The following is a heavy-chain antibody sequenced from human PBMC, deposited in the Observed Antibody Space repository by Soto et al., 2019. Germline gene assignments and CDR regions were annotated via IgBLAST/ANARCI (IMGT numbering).Heavy chain of an antibody. CDR3: AFFPLDFWSGSYMPGAFDI. CDR2: ISWNSGSI. D-gene: IGHD3-3*01. Sequence: EVQLVESGGGLVQPGRSLRLSCAASGFTFDDYAMHWVRQAPGKGLEWVSGISWNSGSIGYADSVKGRFTISRDNAKNSLYLQMNSLRAEDTALYYCAFFPLDFWSGSYMPGAFDIWGQGTMVTVSS. J-gene: IGHJ3*02. CDR1: GFTFDDYA. V-gene: IGHV3-9*01.